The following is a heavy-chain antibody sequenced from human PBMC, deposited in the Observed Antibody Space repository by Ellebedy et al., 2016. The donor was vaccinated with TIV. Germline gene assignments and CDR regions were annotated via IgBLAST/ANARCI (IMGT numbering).Heavy chain of an antibody. D-gene: IGHD3-22*01. Sequence: AASAKVSCKASGYTFTSYGTSWVRHAPGQGLEWMGWISAYNGNTNYPQKLQGRVTMTTDTSTSTAYMELRSLRSDDTAVYYCARGGQPPYYDSSGAPKYFQHWGQGTVVTVSS. J-gene: IGHJ1*01. V-gene: IGHV1-18*01. CDR3: ARGGQPPYYDSSGAPKYFQH. CDR1: GYTFTSYG. CDR2: ISAYNGNT.